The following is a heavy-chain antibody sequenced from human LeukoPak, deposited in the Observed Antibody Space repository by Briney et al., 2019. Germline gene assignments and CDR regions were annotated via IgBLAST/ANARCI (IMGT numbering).Heavy chain of an antibody. Sequence: PSETLSLACTVSGGSISSGDYYWSWIRQPPGKGLEWIGYIYYSGTTYYNPSLKSRVTISVDTSKNQFSLKLTSVTAADTAVYFCARGPYGSGSYYWGQGTLVTVSS. CDR3: ARGPYGSGSYY. J-gene: IGHJ4*02. CDR1: GGSISSGDYY. D-gene: IGHD3-10*01. V-gene: IGHV4-30-4*01. CDR2: IYYSGTT.